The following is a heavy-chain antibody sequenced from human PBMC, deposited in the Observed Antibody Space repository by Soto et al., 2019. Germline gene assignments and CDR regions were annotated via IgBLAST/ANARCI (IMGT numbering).Heavy chain of an antibody. CDR3: ARASNYDILTGKNWFDP. CDR1: GFTFSSYS. D-gene: IGHD3-9*01. V-gene: IGHV3-48*02. CDR2: ISSSSTI. Sequence: GGSLRLSCAASGFTFSSYSMNWVRQAPGKGLEWVSYISSSSTIYYADSVKGRFTISRDNAKNSLYLQMNSLRDEDTAVYYCARASNYDILTGKNWFDPWGQGTLVTVSS. J-gene: IGHJ5*02.